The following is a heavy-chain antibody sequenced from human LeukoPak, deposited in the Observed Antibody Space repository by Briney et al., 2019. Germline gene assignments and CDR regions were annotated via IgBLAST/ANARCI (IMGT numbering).Heavy chain of an antibody. CDR3: ARSSGYYSSLFYMHV. V-gene: IGHV3-30*02. Sequence: GGSLRLSCAASGFTFSTYGMHWVRQAPGKGLEWVAFIRYDKTGKYYADSVKGRFTISRDNSKNTLYLQMHSLRAEDTAVYYCARSSGYYSSLFYMHVWGKGTTVTVSS. CDR2: IRYDKTGK. D-gene: IGHD3-22*01. J-gene: IGHJ6*03. CDR1: GFTFSTYG.